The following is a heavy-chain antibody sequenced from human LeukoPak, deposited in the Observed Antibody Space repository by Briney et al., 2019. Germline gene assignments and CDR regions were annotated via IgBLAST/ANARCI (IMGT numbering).Heavy chain of an antibody. Sequence: GGSLRLSCAASGFTFSSYSMNWVRQAPGKGLEWVSSITSSSGYIYYADSMKGRFTISRDNAKNSLYLQMNSLRAEDMAVYYCARLSSGGSCFDYWGQGTLVTVSS. D-gene: IGHD2-15*01. J-gene: IGHJ4*02. CDR1: GFTFSSYS. V-gene: IGHV3-21*01. CDR3: ARLSSGGSCFDY. CDR2: ITSSSGYI.